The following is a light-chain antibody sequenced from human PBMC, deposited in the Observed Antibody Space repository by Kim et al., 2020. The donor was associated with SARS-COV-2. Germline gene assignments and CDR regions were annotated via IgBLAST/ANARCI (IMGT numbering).Light chain of an antibody. Sequence: ASVGDRVTSTCRASQVIRNDLGWYQQKPGKAPKLLIYAASSLQSGVPSRFSGSGSGTDFTLTISSLQPEDFATYYCLQDYNYPLTFGGGTKVDIK. CDR3: LQDYNYPLT. CDR1: QVIRND. CDR2: AAS. V-gene: IGKV1-6*01. J-gene: IGKJ4*01.